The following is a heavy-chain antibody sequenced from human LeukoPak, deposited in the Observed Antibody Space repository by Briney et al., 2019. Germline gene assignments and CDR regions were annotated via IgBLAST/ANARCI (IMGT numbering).Heavy chain of an antibody. Sequence: GGSLRLSCAASGFTFSNYAMHWVRQGSGRELEWVALMSNDGNNEYYADSVKGRFTISRDNSKNTLYLQMNSLRTEDTALYYCARIGSNSWAKPLHFDYWGQGTLVTVSS. CDR2: MSNDGNNE. D-gene: IGHD6-13*01. CDR1: GFTFSNYA. J-gene: IGHJ4*02. V-gene: IGHV3-30*01. CDR3: ARIGSNSWAKPLHFDY.